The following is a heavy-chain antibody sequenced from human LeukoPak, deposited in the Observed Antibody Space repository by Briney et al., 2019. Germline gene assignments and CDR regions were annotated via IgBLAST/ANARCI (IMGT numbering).Heavy chain of an antibody. V-gene: IGHV3-30-3*01. CDR2: ISYDGSNK. Sequence: GGSLRLSCAASGFTFSSYAMHWVRQAPGKGLEWVAVISYDGSNKYYADSVKGRFTISRDNSKNTLYLQMNSLRAEDTAVYYCARDKDIVVVPAAILGYWGQGTLVTVSS. CDR1: GFTFSSYA. D-gene: IGHD2-2*01. J-gene: IGHJ4*02. CDR3: ARDKDIVVVPAAILGY.